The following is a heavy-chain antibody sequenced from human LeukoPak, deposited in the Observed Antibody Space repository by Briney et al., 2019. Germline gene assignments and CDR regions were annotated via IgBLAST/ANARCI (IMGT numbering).Heavy chain of an antibody. CDR1: GFTFSSYE. V-gene: IGHV3-48*03. J-gene: IGHJ4*02. CDR2: ISSSGSTI. D-gene: IGHD3-22*01. Sequence: GGSLRLSCAASGFTFSSYEMNWVRQAPGKGLEWVSYISSSGSTIYYADSVKGRFTISRDNAKNSLYLQMNSLRAEDTAVYYCARGDRSSGYYYFDYWGQGTLVTVSS. CDR3: ARGDRSSGYYYFDY.